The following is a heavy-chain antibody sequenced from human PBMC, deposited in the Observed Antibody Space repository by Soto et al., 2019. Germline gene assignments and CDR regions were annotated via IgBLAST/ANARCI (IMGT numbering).Heavy chain of an antibody. V-gene: IGHV3-15*01. CDR2: IKSKSDGGTT. CDR3: TTDLWRIAVVVGSTGYFNP. J-gene: IGHJ5*02. D-gene: IGHD2-15*01. CDR1: GFTFSYAW. Sequence: GGALRLSCAASGFTFSYAWMSWVRQSPGKGLDWVGRIKSKSDGGTTEYAAPVRGRFTISRDDSKNTLYLQMNSLKTEDTAVYYCTTDLWRIAVVVGSTGYFNPWGQGTPVTVSS.